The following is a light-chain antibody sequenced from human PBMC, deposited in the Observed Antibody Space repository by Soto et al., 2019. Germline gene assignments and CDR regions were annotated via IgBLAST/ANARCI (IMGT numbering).Light chain of an antibody. V-gene: IGKV1-9*01. Sequence: IQLTQSPSSLSASVGDRVTVTCRASQGISSYLAWYQQQPGKAPKLLIYAASTLQRGFSSRFSGSGSGTDVTLTFSSLQPEDFATYYCQQLNSYPPTFGQGNKLDIK. CDR2: AAS. CDR1: QGISSY. J-gene: IGKJ2*01. CDR3: QQLNSYPPT.